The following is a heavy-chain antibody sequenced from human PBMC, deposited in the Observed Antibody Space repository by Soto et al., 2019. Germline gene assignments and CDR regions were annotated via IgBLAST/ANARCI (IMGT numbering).Heavy chain of an antibody. CDR1: GFTFSSYG. Sequence: GGSLRLSCAASGFTFSSYGMHWVRQAPGKGLEWVAVIWYDGSNKYYADSVKGRFTISGDNSKNTLYLQMNSLRAEDTAVYYCARDGTGRGFFDYWGQGTLVTVSS. D-gene: IGHD3-10*01. CDR3: ARDGTGRGFFDY. V-gene: IGHV3-33*01. CDR2: IWYDGSNK. J-gene: IGHJ4*02.